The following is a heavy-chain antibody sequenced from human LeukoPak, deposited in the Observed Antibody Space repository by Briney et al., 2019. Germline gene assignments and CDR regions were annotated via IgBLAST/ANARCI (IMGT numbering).Heavy chain of an antibody. CDR1: GVSISSYY. Sequence: PSETLSLTCTVSGVSISSYYWSWIRQPPGKGLEWSGYIYYSGSTNYNPSLKSRVTISVDTSKNQFPLKLSSVTAADTAVYYCARGISGYSSSWYYWGQGTLVTVSS. CDR2: IYYSGST. D-gene: IGHD6-13*01. CDR3: ARGISGYSSSWYY. J-gene: IGHJ4*02. V-gene: IGHV4-59*01.